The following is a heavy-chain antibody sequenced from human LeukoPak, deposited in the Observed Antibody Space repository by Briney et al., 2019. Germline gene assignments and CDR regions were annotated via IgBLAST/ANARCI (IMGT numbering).Heavy chain of an antibody. D-gene: IGHD2-15*01. CDR2: ISGSGGST. V-gene: IGHV3-23*01. CDR3: AIDGVVVVDY. Sequence: GGSLRLSCAASGFTFSGYAMSWVRQAPGKGLEWVSAISGSGGSTYYADSVKGRFTISRGTSKNTLYLQMNSLRAEDTAVYYCAIDGVVVVDYWVQGTLVTVSS. J-gene: IGHJ4*02. CDR1: GFTFSGYA.